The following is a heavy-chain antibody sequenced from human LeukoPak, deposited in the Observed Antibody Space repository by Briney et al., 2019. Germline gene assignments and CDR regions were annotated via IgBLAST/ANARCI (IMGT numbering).Heavy chain of an antibody. V-gene: IGHV3-21*01. CDR1: GFTFSSYS. Sequence: GGSLRLSCAASGFTFSSYSMNWVRQAPGKGLEWVSSISSSSSYIYYADSVKGRFTISRDNAKNSLHLQMNSLRAEDTAVYYCARARYRFLEWLLSTNLDYWGQGTLVTVSS. CDR2: ISSSSSYI. CDR3: ARARYRFLEWLLSTNLDY. D-gene: IGHD3-3*01. J-gene: IGHJ4*02.